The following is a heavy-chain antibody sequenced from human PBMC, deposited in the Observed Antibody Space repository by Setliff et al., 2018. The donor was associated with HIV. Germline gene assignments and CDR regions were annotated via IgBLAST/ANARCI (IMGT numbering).Heavy chain of an antibody. CDR2: IYHSEST. CDR3: ARGVRDNSGWSSYYFDY. J-gene: IGHJ4*02. Sequence: SETLSLTCAVSGYSISSGYYWGWSRQPPGKGLEWIGSIYHSESTYYNPPLKSRVTISVDTSKKQFSLRLTSVTAADTAVYYCARGVRDNSGWSSYYFDYWGQGTLVTVSS. CDR1: GYSISSGYY. D-gene: IGHD6-19*01. V-gene: IGHV4-38-2*01.